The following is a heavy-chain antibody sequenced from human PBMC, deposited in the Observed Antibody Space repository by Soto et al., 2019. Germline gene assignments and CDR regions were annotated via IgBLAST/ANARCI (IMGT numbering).Heavy chain of an antibody. CDR3: ARFPPVGVAV. CDR2: MNPTSGNT. V-gene: IGHV1-8*01. Sequence: ASVKVSCKASGYTFTSSEINWVRQVTGQGLEWMGWMNPTSGNTGYAQKFQGRVTMTRNTSISTAYMEVSSLRSEDTAVYYCARFPPVGVAVWGQGTVVTVSS. D-gene: IGHD3-3*01. CDR1: GYTFTSSE. J-gene: IGHJ3*01.